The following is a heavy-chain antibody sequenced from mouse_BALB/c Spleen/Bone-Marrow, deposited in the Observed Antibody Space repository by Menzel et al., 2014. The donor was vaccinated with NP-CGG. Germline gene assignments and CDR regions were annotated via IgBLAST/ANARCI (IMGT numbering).Heavy chain of an antibody. V-gene: IGHV2-4-1*01. CDR2: IWSGGGS. J-gene: IGHJ2*01. CDR3: ARTSNYVDFDY. Sequence: VKLQESGPGLVQPSQSLSITCTVSGFSLTSYGVHWVRQSPGKGLEWLGAIWSGGGSDYNAAFISRLGITKDNSKSQVFFKMFSLQVDDTAIYYCARTSNYVDFDYWGQGTTLTVSS. CDR1: GFSLTSYG. D-gene: IGHD2-5*01.